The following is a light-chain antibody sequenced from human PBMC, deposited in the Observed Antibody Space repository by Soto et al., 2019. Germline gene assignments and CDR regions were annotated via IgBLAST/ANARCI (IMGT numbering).Light chain of an antibody. Sequence: DIQMTQSPSTLSASVGDRVTITCRASQSISNWLAWYQQKPGKVPKLLIYKASTLEDGLPSRFSGSGSGTELPLPISSLQPDDFATYYCKQYATFLWSFGHWSKLEIK. J-gene: IGKJ1*01. CDR3: KQYATFLWS. V-gene: IGKV1-5*03. CDR1: QSISNW. CDR2: KAS.